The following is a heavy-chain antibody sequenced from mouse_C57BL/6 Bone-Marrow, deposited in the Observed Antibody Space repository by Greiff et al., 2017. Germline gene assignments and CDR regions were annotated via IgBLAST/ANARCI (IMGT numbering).Heavy chain of an antibody. CDR1: GFSLTSYG. V-gene: IGHV2-5*01. D-gene: IGHD2-3*01. CDR3: AKGASYDGYEGYFDY. J-gene: IGHJ2*01. Sequence: VQLVESGPGLVQPSQRLSITCTVSGFSLTSYGVHWVRQSPGKGLEWLGVIWRGGSTDYNAAFMSRLSITKDNSKSQVFFKMNSLQADDTAIYYCAKGASYDGYEGYFDYWGQGTTLTVSS. CDR2: IWRGGST.